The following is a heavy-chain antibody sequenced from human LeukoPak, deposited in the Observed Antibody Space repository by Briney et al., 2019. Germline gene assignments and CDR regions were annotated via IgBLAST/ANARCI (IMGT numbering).Heavy chain of an antibody. CDR1: GYTFTSYD. CDR3: AKDVGWDHDAFDI. Sequence: ASVKVSCKASGYTFTSYDINWVRQATGQGLEWMGWMNPNSGNTGYAQKFQGRVTMTRNTSISTAYMELSSLRSEDTAVYYCAKDVGWDHDAFDIWGQGTMVTVSS. D-gene: IGHD1-26*01. J-gene: IGHJ3*02. CDR2: MNPNSGNT. V-gene: IGHV1-8*01.